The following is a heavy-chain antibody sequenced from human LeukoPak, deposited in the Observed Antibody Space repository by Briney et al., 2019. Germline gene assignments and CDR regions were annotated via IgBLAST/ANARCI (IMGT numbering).Heavy chain of an antibody. V-gene: IGHV3-64D*09. Sequence: GGSLRLYCSAAGFTFSSYAMHWVRQAPGKGLEYVSVISSNGGSTYYADPVKGRFTISRDNSKNTLYLQMISLRDEDAAVYYCVKDFGDAYNYFDFWGQGTPVTVSS. J-gene: IGHJ4*02. CDR2: ISSNGGST. CDR3: VKDFGDAYNYFDF. D-gene: IGHD5-24*01. CDR1: GFTFSSYA.